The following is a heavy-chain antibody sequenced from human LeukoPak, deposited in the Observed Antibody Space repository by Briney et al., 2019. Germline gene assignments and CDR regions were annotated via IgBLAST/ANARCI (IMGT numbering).Heavy chain of an antibody. CDR2: ISGSIDRI. V-gene: IGHV3-23*01. J-gene: IGHJ4*02. Sequence: PGGSLRLSCAASGFTFNSYAMSWVRQAPGKGLEWVSAISGSIDRIYYADSVKGRFTISRDNSKNTLYLQMNSLRAEDTAVFYCAKDSAAMVGGVINPTATFDYWGQGTLVTVSS. CDR3: AKDSAAMVGGVINPTATFDY. D-gene: IGHD3-10*01. CDR1: GFTFNSYA.